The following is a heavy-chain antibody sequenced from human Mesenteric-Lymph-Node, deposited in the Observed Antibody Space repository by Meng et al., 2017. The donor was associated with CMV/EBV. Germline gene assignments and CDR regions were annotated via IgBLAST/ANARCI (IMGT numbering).Heavy chain of an antibody. V-gene: IGHV1-2*02. Sequence: ASVKVSCKASGYTFTTNYLFWLRQAPGQGMEGLGWINPKNGATNYTRKFQGRVNMTRDTSINTVYLELSNLRSDDTALYYCARPQGLYCSATMCFKSYFDDWGQGTQVTVSS. CDR1: GYTFTTNY. CDR2: INPKNGAT. CDR3: ARPQGLYCSATMCFKSYFDD. D-gene: IGHD2-15*01. J-gene: IGHJ4*02.